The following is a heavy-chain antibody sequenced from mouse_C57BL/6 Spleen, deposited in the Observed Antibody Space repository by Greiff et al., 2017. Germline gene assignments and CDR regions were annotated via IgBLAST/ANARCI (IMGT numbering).Heavy chain of an antibody. V-gene: IGHV1-39*01. CDR3: AREGESLYYGYDEVYFDY. CDR1: GYSFTDYN. J-gene: IGHJ2*01. D-gene: IGHD2-2*01. Sequence: VQLQQSGPELVQPGASVKISCKASGYSFTDYNMNWVKQSNGKSLEWIGVINPNYGTTSYNQKFKGKATLTVDQSSSTAYMQLNSLTSEDSAVYYCAREGESLYYGYDEVYFDYWGQGTTLTVSS. CDR2: INPNYGTT.